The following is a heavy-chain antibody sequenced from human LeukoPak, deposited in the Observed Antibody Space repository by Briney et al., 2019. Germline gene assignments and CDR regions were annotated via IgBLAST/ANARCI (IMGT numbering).Heavy chain of an antibody. D-gene: IGHD7-27*01. J-gene: IGHJ2*01. Sequence: QLGGSLRLSCAASGFTFSSYWMHWVRQAPGKGLVWVSRINSDGSSTSYADSVKGRFTISRDNAKNTLYLQMNSLRAEDTAVYYCAVRTGVGPFRYFDLWGRGTLVTVSS. CDR1: GFTFSSYW. CDR3: AVRTGVGPFRYFDL. V-gene: IGHV3-74*01. CDR2: INSDGSST.